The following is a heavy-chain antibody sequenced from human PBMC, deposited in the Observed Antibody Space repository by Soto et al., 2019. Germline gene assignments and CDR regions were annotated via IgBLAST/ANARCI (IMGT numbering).Heavy chain of an antibody. D-gene: IGHD6-6*01. CDR2: IFYSGST. CDR3: ARDFADKYSLDV. Sequence: TSETLSLTCTVSGGSIRSYYWSWIRQPPGKGLEWIGYIFYSGSTNYNPSLKSRVTVSVDTSKNQFSLKLRSVTAADTAVYYCARDFADKYSLDVWGQGTTVTVSS. V-gene: IGHV4-59*01. CDR1: GGSIRSYY. J-gene: IGHJ6*02.